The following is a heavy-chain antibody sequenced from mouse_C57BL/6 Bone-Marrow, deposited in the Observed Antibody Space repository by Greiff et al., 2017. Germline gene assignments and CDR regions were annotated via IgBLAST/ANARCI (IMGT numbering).Heavy chain of an antibody. Sequence: ESGPGLVKPSQSLSLTCSVTGYSITSGYYWNWIRQFPGNKLEWMGYISYDGSNNYNPSLKNRISITRDTSKNQCFLKLNSVTTEDTATYYCASSPITTVGPYWGQGTTLTVSS. CDR2: ISYDGSN. D-gene: IGHD1-1*01. J-gene: IGHJ2*01. CDR1: GYSITSGYY. CDR3: ASSPITTVGPY. V-gene: IGHV3-6*01.